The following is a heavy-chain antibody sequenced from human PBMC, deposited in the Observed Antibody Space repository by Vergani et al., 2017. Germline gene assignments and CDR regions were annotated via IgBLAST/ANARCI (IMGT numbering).Heavy chain of an antibody. CDR2: IWYDGSNK. CDR3: ARGPLLIAVADYLDY. J-gene: IGHJ4*02. D-gene: IGHD6-19*01. V-gene: IGHV3-33*01. Sequence: QVQLVESGGGVVQTGRSLRLSCAASGFTFSSHGMHWVRPAPGKGLEWVAVIWYDGSNKYYADSVKGRFTISRDNAKNSLYLQMNSLRAEDTAVYYCARGPLLIAVADYLDYWGQGTLVTVSS. CDR1: GFTFSSHG.